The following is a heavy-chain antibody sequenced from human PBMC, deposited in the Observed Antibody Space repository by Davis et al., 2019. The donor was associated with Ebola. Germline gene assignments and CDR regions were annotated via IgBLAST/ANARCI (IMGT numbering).Heavy chain of an antibody. CDR2: IHYLGNT. CDR1: GVSISSYY. J-gene: IGHJ6*02. CDR3: ARGNYGDYIVLYYYNMDV. V-gene: IGHV4-59*01. D-gene: IGHD4-17*01. Sequence: MPSETLSLTCSVSGVSISSYYWSWIRQPPGKGLEWIGNIHYLGNTNYNPSLKSRVTMSVDTSKNQFSLKLSSVTAADTAVYYCARGNYGDYIVLYYYNMDVWGQGTTVTVSS.